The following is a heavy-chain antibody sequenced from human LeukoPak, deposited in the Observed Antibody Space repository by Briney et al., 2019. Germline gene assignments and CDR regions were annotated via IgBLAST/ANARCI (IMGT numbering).Heavy chain of an antibody. J-gene: IGHJ5*02. V-gene: IGHV4-59*08. CDR1: GGSISSYY. Sequence: SETLSLTCTVSGGSISSYYWSWIRQPPGKGLEWIGYIYYSGTTNHNPSLKSRVTISVDTSKNQFSLKLSSVTAADTAVYYCARPGGDDSSGSNWFDPWGQGTLVTVSS. CDR3: ARPGGDDSSGSNWFDP. D-gene: IGHD3-22*01. CDR2: IYYSGTT.